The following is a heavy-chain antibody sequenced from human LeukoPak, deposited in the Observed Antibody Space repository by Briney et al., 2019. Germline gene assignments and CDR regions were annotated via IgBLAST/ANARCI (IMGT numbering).Heavy chain of an antibody. D-gene: IGHD3-10*01. V-gene: IGHV1-18*04. CDR1: GYTFTSYG. Sequence: ASVKVSCKASGYTFTSYGISWVRQAPGQGLEWMGWISAYNGNTNYAQKLQGRVTMTTDTSTSTAYTELRGLRSDDTAVYYCARSGYYGSGSYHNWFDPWGQGTLVTVSS. J-gene: IGHJ5*02. CDR2: ISAYNGNT. CDR3: ARSGYYGSGSYHNWFDP.